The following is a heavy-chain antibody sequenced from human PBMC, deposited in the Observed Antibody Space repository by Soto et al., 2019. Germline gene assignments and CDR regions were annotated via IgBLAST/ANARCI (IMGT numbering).Heavy chain of an antibody. CDR2: IYYSGST. CDR3: ARTLPGSGYYYYGMDV. V-gene: IGHV4-30-4*08. CDR1: GASFSGYY. Sequence: SETLSLTCAVYGASFSGYYWSWIRQPPGKGLEWIGYIYYSGSTYYNPSLKSRVTISVDTSKNQFSLKLSSVTAADTAVYYCARTLPGSGYYYYGMDVWGQGTTVTV. J-gene: IGHJ6*02. D-gene: IGHD3-3*01.